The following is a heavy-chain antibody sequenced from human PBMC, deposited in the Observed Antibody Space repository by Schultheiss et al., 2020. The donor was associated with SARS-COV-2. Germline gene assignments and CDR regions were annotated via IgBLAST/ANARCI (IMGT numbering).Heavy chain of an antibody. CDR1: GFTFSSHS. CDR3: ARGGILRFLLGGMDV. J-gene: IGHJ6*02. Sequence: GGSLRLSCAASGFTFSSHSMTWVRQAPGKGLEWVSYIGVGSTTIYYADSVKGRFTISRDNSKNTLYLQMNSLRAEDTAVYYCARGGILRFLLGGMDVWGQGTTVTVSS. V-gene: IGHV3-48*01. D-gene: IGHD3-3*01. CDR2: IGVGSTTI.